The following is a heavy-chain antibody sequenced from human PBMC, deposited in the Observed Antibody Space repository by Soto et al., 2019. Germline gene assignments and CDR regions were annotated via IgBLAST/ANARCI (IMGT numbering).Heavy chain of an antibody. CDR1: GYTFTSYA. V-gene: IGHV1-3*01. CDR2: INAGNGNT. Sequence: GASVKVSCKASGYTFTSYAIHWVRQAPGQRLEWMGWINAGNGNTKYSQKFQGRITITRDTSASTAYMELSSLKSEDTAVYYCARGDWWLFDYWARATLVTVSS. J-gene: IGHJ4*01. D-gene: IGHD2-8*02. CDR3: ARGDWWLFDY.